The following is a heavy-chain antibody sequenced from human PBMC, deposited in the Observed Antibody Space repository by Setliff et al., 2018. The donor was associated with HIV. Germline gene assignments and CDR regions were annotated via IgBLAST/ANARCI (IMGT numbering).Heavy chain of an antibody. D-gene: IGHD2-2*01. CDR3: ARGRRVSSNYYYYYNMDV. CDR2: IKQDGSEK. J-gene: IGHJ6*03. Sequence: PGGSLRLSCAASGFTFSDYWMTWVRQAPGKGLEWVANIKQDGSEKYCVDSVKGRFTISRDNAKNSLYLQMNSLGAEDTAVYYCARGRRVSSNYYYYYNMDVWGKGTTVTVSS. CDR1: GFTFSDYW. V-gene: IGHV3-7*03.